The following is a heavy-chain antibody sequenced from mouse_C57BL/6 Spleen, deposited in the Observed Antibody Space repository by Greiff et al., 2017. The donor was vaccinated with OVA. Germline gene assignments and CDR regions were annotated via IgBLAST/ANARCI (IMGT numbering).Heavy chain of an antibody. D-gene: IGHD1-1*01. Sequence: VQLQQSGPELVKPGASVKIPCKASGYTFTDYNMDWVKQSHGKSLEWIGDINPNNGGTIYNQKFKGKATLTVDKSSSTAYMELRSLTSEDTAVYYCARREHYYGSSYWYFDVWGTGTTVTVSS. J-gene: IGHJ1*03. CDR1: GYTFTDYN. V-gene: IGHV1-18*01. CDR3: ARREHYYGSSYWYFDV. CDR2: INPNNGGT.